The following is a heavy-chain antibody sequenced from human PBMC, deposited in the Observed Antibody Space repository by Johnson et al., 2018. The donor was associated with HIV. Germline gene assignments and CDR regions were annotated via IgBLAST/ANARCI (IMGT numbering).Heavy chain of an antibody. V-gene: IGHV3-66*01. D-gene: IGHD3-22*01. Sequence: VQLVESGGGLVKPGGSLRLSCTASGFTVSSYFMNWVRQAPGKGLEWVSVIYSGGSTFSADSVRGRFTISRDNSKNTIYLQMNNLRAEDTALYYCARATTYYYDSRQDAFDIWGQGTMVTVSS. CDR3: ARATTYYYDSRQDAFDI. CDR2: IYSGGST. J-gene: IGHJ3*02. CDR1: GFTVSSYF.